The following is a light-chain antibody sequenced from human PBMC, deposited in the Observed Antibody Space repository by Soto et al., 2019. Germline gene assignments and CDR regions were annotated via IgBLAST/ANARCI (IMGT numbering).Light chain of an antibody. J-gene: IGKJ4*01. CDR2: GAS. CDR3: QQRNNWPLT. CDR1: QSVSSVY. V-gene: IGKV3D-20*02. Sequence: EIVLTQSPGTLSLSPGERATLSCRASQSVSSVYLAWYQQKPGQAPRLLIYGASSRATGIPDRFSARGSGTDLTLTLSRLEPEDFAVYYCQQRNNWPLTFRGGTKMEIK.